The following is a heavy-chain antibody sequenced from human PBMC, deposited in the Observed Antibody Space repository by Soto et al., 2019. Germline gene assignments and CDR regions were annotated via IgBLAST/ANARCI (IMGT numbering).Heavy chain of an antibody. V-gene: IGHV3-30-3*01. CDR2: ISYDGSNK. CDR3: ARGNSRVY. Sequence: PGGSLRLSCAASGFTFSSHAMHWVRQAPGKGLEWVAVISYDGSNKYYADSVKGRFTISRDNSKNTLYLQMNSLRAEDTAVYYCARGNSRVYWGQGTLVTVSS. J-gene: IGHJ4*02. CDR1: GFTFSSHA. D-gene: IGHD6-13*01.